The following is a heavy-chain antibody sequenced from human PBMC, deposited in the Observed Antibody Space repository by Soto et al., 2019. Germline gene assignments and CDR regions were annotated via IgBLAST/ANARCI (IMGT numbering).Heavy chain of an antibody. CDR2: ISSNSAYI. CDR3: TRDASRDSSARGWFDP. D-gene: IGHD6-13*01. CDR1: GFTFRSFT. Sequence: GGSLRLSCAASGFTFRSFTMNWVRQAPGKGLEWVSTISSNSAYIYYTDALRGRFTISRDNAKNSLHLQMNSLRAEDTAVYYCTRDASRDSSARGWFDPWGRGTLVTVS. V-gene: IGHV3-21*01. J-gene: IGHJ5*02.